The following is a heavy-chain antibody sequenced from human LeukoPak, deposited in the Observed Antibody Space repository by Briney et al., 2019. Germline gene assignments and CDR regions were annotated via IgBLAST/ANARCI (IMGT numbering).Heavy chain of an antibody. Sequence: ASVKVSCKASGYTFTGYYMHWVGQAPGQGLEWMGWISAYNGNTNYAQKFQGRVTITADKTTSTAYMELSSLRSEDTAVYYCARGGTMVRGAIQYWGQGTLVTVSS. CDR3: ARGGTMVRGAIQY. J-gene: IGHJ4*02. V-gene: IGHV1-18*04. D-gene: IGHD3-10*01. CDR1: GYTFTGYY. CDR2: ISAYNGNT.